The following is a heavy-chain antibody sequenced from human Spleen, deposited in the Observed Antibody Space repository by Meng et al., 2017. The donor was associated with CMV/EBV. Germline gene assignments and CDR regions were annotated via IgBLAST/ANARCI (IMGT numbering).Heavy chain of an antibody. Sequence: GESLKISCAASGFTFNDYAMHWVRQAPGKGLEWVAVISDDGNHQYYADSVKGRFTISRDNSKNTVYLQMNTLRAEDTAVYYCSWGAAQRGFDHWGQGTLGTVSS. CDR1: GFTFNDYA. CDR2: ISDDGNHQ. CDR3: SWGAAQRGFDH. V-gene: IGHV3-30*04. J-gene: IGHJ4*02. D-gene: IGHD3-16*01.